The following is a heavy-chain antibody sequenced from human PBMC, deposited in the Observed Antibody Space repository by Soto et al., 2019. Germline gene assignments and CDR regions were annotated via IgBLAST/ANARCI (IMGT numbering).Heavy chain of an antibody. CDR3: ARVTPELGDFDY. J-gene: IGHJ4*02. Sequence: ASVKVSCKASGCTFTSYYMHWVRQAPGQGLEWMGIINPSGGSTSYAQKFQGRVTMTRDTSTSTVYMELSSLRSEDTAVYYCARVTPELGDFDYWGQGTLVTVSS. D-gene: IGHD6-6*01. CDR2: INPSGGST. V-gene: IGHV1-46*01. CDR1: GCTFTSYY.